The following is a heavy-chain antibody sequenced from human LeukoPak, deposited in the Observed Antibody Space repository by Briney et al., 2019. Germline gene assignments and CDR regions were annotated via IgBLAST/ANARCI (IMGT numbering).Heavy chain of an antibody. Sequence: PSETLSLTCAVSGSSISIGYYWGWIRQPPGKGLEYIGSVFHTGKLYYNPSLESRVTISVDTSKNQFSLNLGSVTAADTAVYFCARDRASTPHQPDPFEYWGQGTLVTASS. V-gene: IGHV4-38-2*02. CDR2: VFHTGKL. D-gene: IGHD2-15*01. CDR1: GSSISIGYY. CDR3: ARDRASTPHQPDPFEY. J-gene: IGHJ4*02.